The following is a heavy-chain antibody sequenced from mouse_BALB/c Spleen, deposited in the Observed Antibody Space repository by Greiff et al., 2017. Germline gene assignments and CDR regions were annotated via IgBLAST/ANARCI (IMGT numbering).Heavy chain of an antibody. V-gene: IGHV3-6*02. CDR2: ISYDGSN. CDR3: ARGGLPLAMDY. J-gene: IGHJ4*01. CDR1: GYSITSGYY. D-gene: IGHD3-1*01. Sequence: DVKLQESGPVLVKPSQSLSLTCSVTGYSITSGYYWNWIRQFPGNKLEWMGYISYDGSNNYNPSLKNRISITRDTSKNQFFLKLNSVTTEDTATYYCARGGLPLAMDYWGQGTSVTVSS.